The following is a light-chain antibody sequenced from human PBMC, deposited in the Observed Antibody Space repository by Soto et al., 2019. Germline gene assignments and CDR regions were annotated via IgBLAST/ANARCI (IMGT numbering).Light chain of an antibody. CDR1: TSNIGGNY. J-gene: IGLJ1*01. V-gene: IGLV1-47*01. CDR3: ATWDDSLNGFYV. Sequence: QPALTQPPSASGTPGQGVTISCSGSTSNIGGNYVYWYQQLPGTAPKLLIYRNNQRPSGVPDRFSGSKSGTSASLAISGLRSDDEADYFCATWDDSLNGFYVFGTGTKVTVL. CDR2: RNN.